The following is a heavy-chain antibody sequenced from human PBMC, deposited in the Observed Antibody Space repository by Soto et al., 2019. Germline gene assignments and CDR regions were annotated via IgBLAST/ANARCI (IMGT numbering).Heavy chain of an antibody. CDR1: SGSISSSNW. CDR2: IYHSGST. CDR3: ARDLAPGIAAAGTGYAFDI. V-gene: IGHV4-4*02. J-gene: IGHJ3*02. D-gene: IGHD6-13*01. Sequence: QVQLQESGPGLVKPSGTLSLTCAVSSGSISSSNWWSWVRQPPGKGLEWIGEIYHSGSTNYNPSLKSRGTISVDKSKNQFSLKLSSVTAADTAVYYCARDLAPGIAAAGTGYAFDIWGQGTMVTVSS.